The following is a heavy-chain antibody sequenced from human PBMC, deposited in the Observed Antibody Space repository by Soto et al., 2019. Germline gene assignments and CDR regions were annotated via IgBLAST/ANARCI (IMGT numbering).Heavy chain of an antibody. CDR2: ISISSSTR. Sequence: EVQLVESGGGLVQPGGSLRLSCAASGFTFSSYVINWVRQAPGKGLEWVSYISISSSTRYYADSVRGRFTISRDNAKNSLYLQMNSLRDEDTAVYYFARGGGCFDYWGQGTLVTVSS. D-gene: IGHD3-10*01. V-gene: IGHV3-48*02. CDR1: GFTFSSYV. CDR3: ARGGGCFDY. J-gene: IGHJ4*02.